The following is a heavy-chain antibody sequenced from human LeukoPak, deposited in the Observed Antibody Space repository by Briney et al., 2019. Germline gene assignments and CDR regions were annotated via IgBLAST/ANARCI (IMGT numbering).Heavy chain of an antibody. Sequence: PGGSLRLSCAASGFTFSNSWMTWVRQAPGKGLEWVATIKPDGSEGSYVDSVKGRFTISRDNAKNSLFLQIISLRAEDTAVYYGARDRGYKSFDYWGQGALVTVSS. J-gene: IGHJ4*02. CDR2: IKPDGSEG. D-gene: IGHD3-10*01. CDR3: ARDRGYKSFDY. V-gene: IGHV3-7*04. CDR1: GFTFSNSW.